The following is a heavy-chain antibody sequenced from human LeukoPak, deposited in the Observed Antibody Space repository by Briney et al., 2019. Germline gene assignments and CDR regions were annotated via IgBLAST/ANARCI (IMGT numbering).Heavy chain of an antibody. CDR2: TWFDGSRE. CDR1: GFTFSSYG. CDR3: ARDSGITGIQRALDY. Sequence: GESLRLSCAASGFTFSSYGMHWVRQAPGKGLEWVALTWFDGSREYYGDSVKGRFTISRDNSKNTMHLQMSSLRAEDTAVYFCARDSGITGIQRALDYWGQGTLVTVSS. J-gene: IGHJ4*02. V-gene: IGHV3-33*01. D-gene: IGHD1-20*01.